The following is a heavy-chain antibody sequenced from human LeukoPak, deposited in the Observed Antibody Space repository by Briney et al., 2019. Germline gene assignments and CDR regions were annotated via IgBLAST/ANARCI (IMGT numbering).Heavy chain of an antibody. D-gene: IGHD3-10*01. V-gene: IGHV4-34*01. Sequence: GSLRLSCAASGFSFRSYTMNWIRQPPGKGLEWIGDVERRGYTNYNPSLRGRLTMSVDASKNQISLRLTSVTAADTAVYYCAKGLRQIWFGELNDAFDIWGQGTMVHVSS. J-gene: IGHJ3*02. CDR1: GFSFRSYT. CDR3: AKGLRQIWFGELNDAFDI. CDR2: VERRGYT.